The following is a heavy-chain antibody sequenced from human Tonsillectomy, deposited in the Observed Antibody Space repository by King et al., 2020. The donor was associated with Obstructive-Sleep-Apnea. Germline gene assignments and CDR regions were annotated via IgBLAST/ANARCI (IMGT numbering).Heavy chain of an antibody. J-gene: IGHJ5*02. CDR2: IKEDGSQK. V-gene: IGHV3-7*01. Sequence: EVQLVESGGGLVQPGGSLRLSWAASRFSFSTYWMSWVRQAPGKGLEWVANIKEDGSQKYYVDSVRGRFTISRDNVKNSLYLQMNSLRVDDTAMYYCARDLDAGNTNWFDPWGQGTLVTVSS. CDR3: ARDLDAGNTNWFDP. D-gene: IGHD4-23*01. CDR1: RFSFSTYW.